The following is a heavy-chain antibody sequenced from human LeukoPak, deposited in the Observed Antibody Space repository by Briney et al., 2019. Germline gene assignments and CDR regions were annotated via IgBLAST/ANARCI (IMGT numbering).Heavy chain of an antibody. J-gene: IGHJ4*02. V-gene: IGHV4-61*02. D-gene: IGHD2-8*01. CDR3: AREDGVQTFDY. CDR1: GVSISSGSYY. CDR2: IYTSGST. Sequence: TSETLSLTCTVSGVSISSGSYYWSWIRQPAGKGLEWIGRIYTSGSTNYNPSLKSRVTISVDTSKNQFSLKLSSVTAADTAVYYCAREDGVQTFDYWGQGTLVTVSS.